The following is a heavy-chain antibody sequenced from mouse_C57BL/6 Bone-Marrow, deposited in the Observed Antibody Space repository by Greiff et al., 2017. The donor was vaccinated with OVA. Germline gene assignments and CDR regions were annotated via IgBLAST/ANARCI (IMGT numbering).Heavy chain of an antibody. CDR2: ISGGGGNT. D-gene: IGHD2-3*01. CDR3: ARHEGYPYFDV. Sequence: EVQRVESGGGLVKPGGSLKLSCAASGFTFSSYTMSWVRQTPEKRLEWVATISGGGGNTYYPDSVKGRFTISRDKAKNTLYLQMSSLRSEDTALYYCARHEGYPYFDVWGTGTTVTVSS. V-gene: IGHV5-9*01. CDR1: GFTFSSYT. J-gene: IGHJ1*03.